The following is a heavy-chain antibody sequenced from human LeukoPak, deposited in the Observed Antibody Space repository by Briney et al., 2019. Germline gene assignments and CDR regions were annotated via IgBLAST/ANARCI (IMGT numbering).Heavy chain of an antibody. CDR1: GGTFSSYA. V-gene: IGHV1-69*05. J-gene: IGHJ4*02. Sequence: ASVKVSCKASGGTFSSYAISWVRQAPGQGLEWMGGIIPIFGTANYAQKFQGRVTMTRNTSISTAYMELSSLRSEDTAVYYCARDRPSYYYDTTSPLGYWGQGTLVTVSS. D-gene: IGHD3-22*01. CDR3: ARDRPSYYYDTTSPLGY. CDR2: IIPIFGTA.